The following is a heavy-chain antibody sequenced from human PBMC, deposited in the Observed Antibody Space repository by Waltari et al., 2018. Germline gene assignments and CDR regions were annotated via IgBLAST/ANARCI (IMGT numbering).Heavy chain of an antibody. J-gene: IGHJ4*02. V-gene: IGHV1-69*13. CDR2: IIPIFGTA. CDR3: ASHYDSSGYYYFDY. D-gene: IGHD3-22*01. Sequence: QVQLVQSGAEVKKPGSSVKVSCKASGGTFSSYAISWVRQAPGQGLECMGGIIPIFGTANYAQKFQGRVTITADESTSTAYMELSSLRSEDTAVYYCASHYDSSGYYYFDYWGQGTLVTVSS. CDR1: GGTFSSYA.